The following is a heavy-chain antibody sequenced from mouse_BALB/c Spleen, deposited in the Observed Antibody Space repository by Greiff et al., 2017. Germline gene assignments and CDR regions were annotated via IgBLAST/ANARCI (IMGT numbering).Heavy chain of an antibody. Sequence: EVKLMESGGGLVKPGGSLKLSCAASGFTFSSYTMSWVRQTPEKRLEWVATISSGGSYTYYPDSVKGRFTISRDNAKNTLYLQMSSLKSEDTAMYYCTRELYGDYWGQGTTLTVSS. CDR2: ISSGGSYT. J-gene: IGHJ2*01. D-gene: IGHD1-1*01. CDR3: TRELYGDY. V-gene: IGHV5-6-4*01. CDR1: GFTFSSYT.